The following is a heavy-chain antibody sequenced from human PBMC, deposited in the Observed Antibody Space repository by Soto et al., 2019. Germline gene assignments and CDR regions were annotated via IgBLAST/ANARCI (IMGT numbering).Heavy chain of an antibody. CDR3: ARSPGYCFDY. J-gene: IGHJ4*02. CDR2: IYYSGIT. CDR1: GGSIGSGGYY. Sequence: SETLSLTCTVSGGSIGSGGYYWSWIRQHPGKGLEWIGYIYYSGITYYNPSLKSRVTISVDTSKNQFSLKLSSVTAADTAVYYRARSPGYCFDYWGQGTLVTVYS. V-gene: IGHV4-31*03.